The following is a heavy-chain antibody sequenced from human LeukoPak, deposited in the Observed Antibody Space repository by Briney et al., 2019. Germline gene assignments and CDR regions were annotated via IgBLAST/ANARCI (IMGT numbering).Heavy chain of an antibody. D-gene: IGHD2-21*02. V-gene: IGHV4-59*01. CDR3: ARGRRTAVVTDFDY. Sequence: PSETLSLTCTVSAGSISGYYWTWIRQPPGKGLGWIGYIHYSGSSRSHPSLNSRVTMSVDTSKSQFSLKLTSVTAADTAVYYCARGRRTAVVTDFDYWGQGILVTVSS. CDR1: AGSISGYY. J-gene: IGHJ4*02. CDR2: IHYSGSS.